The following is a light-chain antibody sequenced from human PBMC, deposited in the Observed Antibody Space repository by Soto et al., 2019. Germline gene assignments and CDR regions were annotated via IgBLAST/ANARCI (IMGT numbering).Light chain of an antibody. V-gene: IGKV1-5*03. CDR1: QSISAW. CDR3: QQYNDYSWT. J-gene: IGKJ1*01. CDR2: KAS. Sequence: DIQMTQSPSTLSASVGDSVNINCRASQSISAWLAWYQQKPGKAPRLLIYKASTLEIGVPSRFSGSGSGTEFTLTISSLQPDDVAIYYCQQYNDYSWTFGQGTKVDLK.